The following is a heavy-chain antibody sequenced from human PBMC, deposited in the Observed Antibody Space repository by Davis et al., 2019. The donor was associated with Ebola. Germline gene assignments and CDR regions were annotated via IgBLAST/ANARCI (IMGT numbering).Heavy chain of an antibody. CDR1: GYTFTGYY. CDR3: AREVLGARGHYYGMDV. Sequence: ASVKVSCKASGYTFTGYYMHWVRQAPGQGLEWMGWINAGNGNTKYSQKFQGRVTITRDTSASTAYMELSSLRSEDTAVYYCAREVLGARGHYYGMDVWGQGTTVTVSS. J-gene: IGHJ6*02. V-gene: IGHV1-3*01. CDR2: INAGNGNT. D-gene: IGHD3-16*01.